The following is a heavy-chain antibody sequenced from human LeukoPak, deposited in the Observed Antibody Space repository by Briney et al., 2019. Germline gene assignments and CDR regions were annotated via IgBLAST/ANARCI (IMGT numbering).Heavy chain of an antibody. CDR2: INSDGSST. CDR3: ATGQGHGMDV. Sequence: GGSLRLSCAASGFTFSSYWMHWVRQAPEKGLVWVSRINSDGSSTSYADSVKGRFTISRDNAKNTLYLQMNSLRAEDTAVYYCATGQGHGMDVWGQGTTVTVSS. D-gene: IGHD1-14*01. CDR1: GFTFSSYW. V-gene: IGHV3-74*01. J-gene: IGHJ6*02.